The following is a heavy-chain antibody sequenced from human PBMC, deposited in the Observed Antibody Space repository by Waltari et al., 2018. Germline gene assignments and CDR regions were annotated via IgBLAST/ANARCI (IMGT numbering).Heavy chain of an antibody. CDR2: ITPSLGTA. CDR1: GGTFSSYA. CDR3: ARSITMVRGVIYPDFDY. Sequence: QVQLVQSGAEVKKPGSSVKVSCKASGGTFSSYAISWVRQAPGQGLEWMGWITPSLGTANYAQKFQGRVTITTDETTSTAYMELSSLRAEDTAVYYCARSITMVRGVIYPDFDYWGQGTLVTVSS. D-gene: IGHD3-10*01. J-gene: IGHJ4*02. V-gene: IGHV1-69*05.